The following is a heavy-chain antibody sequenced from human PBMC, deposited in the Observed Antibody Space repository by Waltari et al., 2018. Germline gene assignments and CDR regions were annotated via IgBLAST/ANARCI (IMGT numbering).Heavy chain of an antibody. CDR1: GFTFSSYA. D-gene: IGHD4-17*01. Sequence: EVQLLESGGGLVQPGGSLRLSCAASGFTFSSYAMSWVRQAPGKGLGWVSAISGSGGSTYYADSVKGRFTISRDNSKNTLYLQMNSLRAEDTAVYYCAKSVLTTDYYYYGMDVWGQGTTVTVSS. V-gene: IGHV3-23*01. CDR3: AKSVLTTDYYYYGMDV. J-gene: IGHJ6*02. CDR2: ISGSGGST.